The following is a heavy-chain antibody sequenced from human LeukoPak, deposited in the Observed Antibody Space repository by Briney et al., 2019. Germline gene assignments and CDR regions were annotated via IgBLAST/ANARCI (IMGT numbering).Heavy chain of an antibody. CDR3: AKGIVVVPAAKMLFSYYYGMDV. CDR1: GFTFSSYA. D-gene: IGHD2-2*01. Sequence: PGGSPRLSCAASGFTFSSYAMSWVRQAPGKGLEWVSAISGSGGSTYYADSVKGRFTISRDNSKNTLYLQMNSLRAEDTAVYYCAKGIVVVPAAKMLFSYYYGMDVWGQGTTVTVSS. V-gene: IGHV3-23*01. CDR2: ISGSGGST. J-gene: IGHJ6*02.